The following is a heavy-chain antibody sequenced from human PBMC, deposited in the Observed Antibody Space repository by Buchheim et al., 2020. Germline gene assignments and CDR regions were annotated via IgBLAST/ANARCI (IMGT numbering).Heavy chain of an antibody. D-gene: IGHD3-10*01. CDR2: INPHSGVT. Sequence: QVQLVQSGAEVKNPGASVKVSCKASGYTFTGYYLHWVRQVPGQGLEWMGWINPHSGVTNYAQKFQDWVTMTRDTSISTAYMELSRLRSDDTAVYYCARNAYYGSGSYYSSHYYYYYGMDVWGQGT. CDR1: GYTFTGYY. V-gene: IGHV1-2*04. CDR3: ARNAYYGSGSYYSSHYYYYYGMDV. J-gene: IGHJ6*02.